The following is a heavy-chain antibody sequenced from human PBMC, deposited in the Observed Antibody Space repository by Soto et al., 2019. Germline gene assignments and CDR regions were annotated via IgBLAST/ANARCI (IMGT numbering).Heavy chain of an antibody. J-gene: IGHJ6*02. D-gene: IGHD3-10*01. CDR1: GNTLTGHF. CDR2: LNSNSGGT. CDR3: ATSSGWLGEVSVGLDF. Sequence: QLQLVQSGAEVKRPGASVRVSCKASGNTLTGHFLHWVRQARGQGLAWMGRLNSNSGGTKIAQKFQGRLAMTRDPSITTAFMGLSRVSSDDTAVYYCATSSGWLGEVSVGLDFWGLGATVSVSS. V-gene: IGHV1-2*02.